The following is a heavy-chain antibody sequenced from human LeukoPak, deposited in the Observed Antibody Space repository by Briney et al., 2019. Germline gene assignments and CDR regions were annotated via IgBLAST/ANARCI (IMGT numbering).Heavy chain of an antibody. CDR2: ISSSGSTI. Sequence: GGSLRLSCAASGFTFSSYEMNWVRQAPGKGLEWVSYISSSGSTIYYADSVKGRFTISRDNAKHSLYLQMNSLRAEDTAVYYCARIGYSSSWYNRWSVGPVFPWGQGTLATVSS. CDR1: GFTFSSYE. D-gene: IGHD6-13*01. J-gene: IGHJ5*02. CDR3: ARIGYSSSWYNRWSVGPVFP. V-gene: IGHV3-48*03.